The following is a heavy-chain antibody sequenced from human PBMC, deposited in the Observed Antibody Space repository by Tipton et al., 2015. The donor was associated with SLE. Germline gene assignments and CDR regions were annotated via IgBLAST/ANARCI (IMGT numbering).Heavy chain of an antibody. Sequence: TLSLTCAVTGGSFSGYNWNWIRQPPGKGLEWIGEISHGGYTNYNPSLKSRVSISFDTSKNHFSLNLTSVTAADTALYYCASGVQWLARRAFDIWGQGTLVTVSS. CDR2: ISHGGYT. J-gene: IGHJ3*02. CDR1: GGSFSGYN. CDR3: ASGVQWLARRAFDI. D-gene: IGHD6-19*01. V-gene: IGHV4-34*01.